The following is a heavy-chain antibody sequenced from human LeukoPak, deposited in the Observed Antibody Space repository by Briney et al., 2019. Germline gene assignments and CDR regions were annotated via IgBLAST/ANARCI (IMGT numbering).Heavy chain of an antibody. CDR2: INPNSGGT. J-gene: IGHJ6*02. CDR1: GYTFTGYY. Sequence: ASVKVSCKAFGYTFTGYYMHWVRQAPGQGLEWMGWINPNSGGTNYAQKFQGWVTMTRDTSISTAYMELSRLRSDDTAVYYCARDRVPAAMGLLYGMDVWGQGTTVTVSS. D-gene: IGHD2-2*01. V-gene: IGHV1-2*04. CDR3: ARDRVPAAMGLLYGMDV.